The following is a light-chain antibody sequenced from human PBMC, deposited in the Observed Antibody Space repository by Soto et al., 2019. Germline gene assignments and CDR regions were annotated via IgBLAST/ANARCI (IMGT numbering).Light chain of an antibody. CDR2: AAS. CDR3: QQLNSYPFT. CDR1: QAISSY. J-gene: IGKJ3*01. Sequence: DIQLTQSPSFLSASVGDRVTITCRASQAISSYLAWYQQKPGKAPKLLIYAASTLHSGVPSRFSGSGSGTEFTLTISSLQPEGFATYFCQQLNSYPFTFGPGTKVDGK. V-gene: IGKV1-9*01.